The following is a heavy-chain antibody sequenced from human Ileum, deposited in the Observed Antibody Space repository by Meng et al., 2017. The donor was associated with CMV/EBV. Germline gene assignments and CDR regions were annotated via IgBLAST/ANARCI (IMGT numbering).Heavy chain of an antibody. CDR1: GDSTTSGTDN. D-gene: IGHD3-3*01. V-gene: IGHV4-39*07. CDR2: VYYSGPT. Sequence: QLGEARPCLLTPSATPLLTCTASGDSTTSGTDNSGWIRQPPGKGLEWIGSVYYSGPTYYNPSLKSRVNMSIDTSKNRFSLKLSSATAADTAVYYCARNVGFYSSQIAYWGQGALVTVSS. J-gene: IGHJ4*02. CDR3: ARNVGFYSSQIAY.